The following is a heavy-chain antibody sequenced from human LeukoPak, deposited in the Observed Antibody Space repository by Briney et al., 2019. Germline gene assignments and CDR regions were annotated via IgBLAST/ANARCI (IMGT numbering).Heavy chain of an antibody. V-gene: IGHV3-11*01. Sequence: GGSLRLSCAASGFSFDHYYMSWVRQAPGKGLEWISYISSSGRTTDYAESVRGRFTISRDNANNSIYLQMRSLRAEDTAVYYCARDKEYYYGSGSHTGPFEYWGLGTLVTVSS. CDR1: GFSFDHYY. J-gene: IGHJ4*02. D-gene: IGHD3-10*01. CDR2: ISSSGRTT. CDR3: ARDKEYYYGSGSHTGPFEY.